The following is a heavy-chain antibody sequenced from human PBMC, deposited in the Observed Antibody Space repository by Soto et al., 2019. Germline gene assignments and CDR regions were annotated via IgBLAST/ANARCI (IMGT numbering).Heavy chain of an antibody. CDR3: AKDSDNWNYGRWFDP. Sequence: ASVKVSCKASGYTFTGYYMHWVRQAPGQGLEWMGWINPNSGGTNYAQKFQGWVTMTRDTSISTAYMELSRLRSDDTAVYYCAKDSDNWNYGRWFDPWGQGTLVTVSS. CDR2: INPNSGGT. D-gene: IGHD1-7*01. J-gene: IGHJ5*02. V-gene: IGHV1-2*04. CDR1: GYTFTGYY.